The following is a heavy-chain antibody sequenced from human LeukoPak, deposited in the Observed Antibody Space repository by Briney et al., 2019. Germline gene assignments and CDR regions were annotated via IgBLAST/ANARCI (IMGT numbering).Heavy chain of an antibody. V-gene: IGHV3-23*01. CDR2: ISSGGGTT. CDR3: AKDRSSWPHDAFDV. CDR1: GFSFNKNA. D-gene: IGHD2-2*01. Sequence: GPLRLSCGASGFSFNKNAMSWVRQAPGKGLEWVSCISSGGGTTSYAQSVKGRFTISRDNSKNTVYLQMNGLRAEDTAVYYCAKDRSSWPHDAFDVWGQGTMVTVSA. J-gene: IGHJ3*01.